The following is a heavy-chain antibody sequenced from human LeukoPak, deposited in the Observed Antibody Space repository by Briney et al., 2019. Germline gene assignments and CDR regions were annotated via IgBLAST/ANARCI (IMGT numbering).Heavy chain of an antibody. Sequence: ASVKVSCKASGYTFTSYGISWVRHAPGQGLEWMGWISAYNGNTNYAQKLQGRVTMTTDTSTSTAYMELRSLRSDDTAVYYCARDPSITMVRGVIENNWFDPWGQGTLVTVSS. V-gene: IGHV1-18*01. CDR3: ARDPSITMVRGVIENNWFDP. CDR2: ISAYNGNT. CDR1: GYTFTSYG. D-gene: IGHD3-10*01. J-gene: IGHJ5*02.